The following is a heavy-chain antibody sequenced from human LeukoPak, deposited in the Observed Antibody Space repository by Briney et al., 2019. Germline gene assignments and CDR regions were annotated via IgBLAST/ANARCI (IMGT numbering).Heavy chain of an antibody. CDR3: ASDGPGIAAAGTLYNWFDP. V-gene: IGHV1-2*02. CDR2: ISPNSGGT. J-gene: IGHJ5*02. Sequence: ASVKVSCKASGYTFTGYYMHWVRQAPGQGLEWMGWISPNSGGTNYAQKFQGRVTMTRDTSISTAYMELSRLRSDDTAVYYCASDGPGIAAAGTLYNWFDPWGQGTLVTVSS. CDR1: GYTFTGYY. D-gene: IGHD6-13*01.